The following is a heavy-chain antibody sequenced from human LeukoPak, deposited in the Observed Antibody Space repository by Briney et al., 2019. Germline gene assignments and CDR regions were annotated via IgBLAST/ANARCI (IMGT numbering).Heavy chain of an antibody. CDR3: ARDKDYGGNFGTFDY. V-gene: IGHV1-69*05. D-gene: IGHD4-23*01. CDR2: IIPIFGTA. CDR1: GGTFSSYA. J-gene: IGHJ4*02. Sequence: SVKVSCKASGGTFSSYAISWVRQAPGQGREGMGGIIPIFGTANYAKKFQGRVTINTEETKSTAYMEVSSLRSEDTAVYYCARDKDYGGNFGTFDYWGQGTLVTVSS.